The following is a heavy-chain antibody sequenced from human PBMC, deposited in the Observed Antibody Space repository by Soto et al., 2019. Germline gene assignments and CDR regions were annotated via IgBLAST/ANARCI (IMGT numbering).Heavy chain of an antibody. CDR1: GGTFSSYT. V-gene: IGHV1-69*04. J-gene: IGHJ6*02. CDR3: GRDPGTTGYCISTSCYDPYYYYGMDV. Sequence: GASVKVSCKASGGTFSSYTISWVRQAPGQGLEWMGRIIPILGIANYAQKFQGRVTITADKSTSTAYMELSSLRSEDTAVYYCGRDPGTTGYCISTSCYDPYYYYGMDVWGQGTTVTVSS. D-gene: IGHD2-2*01. CDR2: IIPILGIA.